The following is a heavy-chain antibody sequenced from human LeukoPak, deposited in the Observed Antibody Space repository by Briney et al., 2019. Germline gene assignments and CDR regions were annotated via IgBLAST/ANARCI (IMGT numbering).Heavy chain of an antibody. CDR2: IYYSGST. Sequence: PSETLSLTCTVSGGSISSSSYYWGWIRQPPGKGLEWIGSIYYSGSTYYNPSLKSRVTISVDTSKNQFSLKLSSVTAADTAVYYCARSRSPMAPLDYWGQGTLVTVSS. CDR3: ARSRSPMAPLDY. CDR1: GGSISSSSYY. J-gene: IGHJ4*02. D-gene: IGHD3-10*01. V-gene: IGHV4-39*01.